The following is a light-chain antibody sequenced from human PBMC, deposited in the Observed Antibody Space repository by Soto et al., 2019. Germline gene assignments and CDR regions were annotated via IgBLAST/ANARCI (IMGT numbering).Light chain of an antibody. CDR3: QQYGSSPWT. J-gene: IGKJ1*01. CDR2: GAS. V-gene: IGKV3-20*01. Sequence: EIVLTQSPGTLSLSPGERATLSCRASQSVSSSYLAWYQQKPGQAPRLLIYGASSRATGIPDRFIGSGSGKDFTLTISRLEPEDFAVYYCQQYGSSPWTFGQGTKVKIK. CDR1: QSVSSSY.